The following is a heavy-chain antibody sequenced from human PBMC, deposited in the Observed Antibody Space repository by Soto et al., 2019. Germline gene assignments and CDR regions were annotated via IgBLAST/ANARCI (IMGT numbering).Heavy chain of an antibody. V-gene: IGHV3-23*01. D-gene: IGHD6-19*01. CDR1: GFTFSSYA. Sequence: LRLSCAASGFTFSSYAMSWVRQAPGKGLEWVSIMSGSGGTTFYADSVKGRFTISRADSNNTVYLQMNSLRDEDTALYYCARGTGGSSAWRPLDRWGQGTLVTVSS. J-gene: IGHJ5*02. CDR3: ARGTGGSSAWRPLDR. CDR2: MSGSGGTT.